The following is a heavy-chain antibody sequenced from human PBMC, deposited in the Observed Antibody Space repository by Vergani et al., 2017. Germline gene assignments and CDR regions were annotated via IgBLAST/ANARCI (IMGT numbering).Heavy chain of an antibody. Sequence: QVQLVESGGGVVQPGRSLRLSCAASGFTFSTYGMHWVRQAPSKGLEWVAVISYHGSNKYYADSVKGRFTISRDNSKNTLDLQMNSLRTEDTAVYYCATDRVPDGYSSSWDPDHWGQGTLVTVSS. J-gene: IGHJ5*02. V-gene: IGHV3-30*03. CDR3: ATDRVPDGYSSSWDPDH. CDR2: ISYHGSNK. D-gene: IGHD6-13*01. CDR1: GFTFSTYG.